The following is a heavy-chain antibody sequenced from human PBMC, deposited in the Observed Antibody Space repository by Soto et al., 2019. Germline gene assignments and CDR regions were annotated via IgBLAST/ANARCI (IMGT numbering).Heavy chain of an antibody. Sequence: ASVKFSCKASGYTFTSYGISWVRQAPGQGLEWMGWISAYNGNTNYAQKLQGRVTMTTDTSTSTAYMELRSLRSDDTAVYYCARDRIVATIRYYYGMDVWGQGTTVTVSS. CDR3: ARDRIVATIRYYYGMDV. D-gene: IGHD5-12*01. V-gene: IGHV1-18*01. CDR1: GYTFTSYG. CDR2: ISAYNGNT. J-gene: IGHJ6*02.